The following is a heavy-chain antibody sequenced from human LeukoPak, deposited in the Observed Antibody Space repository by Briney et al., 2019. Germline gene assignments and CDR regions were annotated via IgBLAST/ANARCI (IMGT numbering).Heavy chain of an antibody. J-gene: IGHJ5*02. V-gene: IGHV4-59*12. CDR2: IYYTGST. Sequence: SETLSLTCTLSGGSISTYYWSWVRQPPGKGLEWIGYIYYTGSTDYNPSLKSRVTMSVDTSKNQFSLKLSSVTAADTAVYYCARDWSTTMVRGVIITKAPLRRFDPWGQGTLVTVSS. D-gene: IGHD3-10*01. CDR3: ARDWSTTMVRGVIITKAPLRRFDP. CDR1: GGSISTYY.